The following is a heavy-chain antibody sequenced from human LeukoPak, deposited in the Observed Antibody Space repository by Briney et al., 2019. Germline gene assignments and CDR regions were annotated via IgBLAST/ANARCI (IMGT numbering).Heavy chain of an antibody. CDR3: AKGSGSSCYSPCDY. V-gene: IGHV3-23*01. CDR1: GLTFRNYA. CDR2: ICANDGNT. J-gene: IGHJ4*02. Sequence: GGSLRLSCAASGLTFRNYAMSWVRQAPGKGLEWVSVICANDGNTYYADAVKGRFTISRDDSKDTLYLQMDSLRAEDTAVYYCAKGSGSSCYSPCDYWGQGILVTVSS. D-gene: IGHD2-15*01.